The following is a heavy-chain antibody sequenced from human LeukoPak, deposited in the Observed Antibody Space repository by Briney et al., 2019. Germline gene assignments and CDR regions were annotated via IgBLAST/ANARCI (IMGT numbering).Heavy chain of an antibody. D-gene: IGHD3-16*01. J-gene: IGHJ4*02. Sequence: SETLSLTCTVSGGSISSYYWSWIRQPPGKGLEWIGYIYYSGSTNYNPSLKSRVTISVDASKNQFSLKLSSVTAADTAVYYCARQGGIRDYFDYWGQGTLVTVSS. V-gene: IGHV4-59*08. CDR2: IYYSGST. CDR1: GGSISSYY. CDR3: ARQGGIRDYFDY.